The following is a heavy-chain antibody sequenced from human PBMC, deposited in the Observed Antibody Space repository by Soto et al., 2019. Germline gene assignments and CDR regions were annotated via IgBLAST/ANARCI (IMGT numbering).Heavy chain of an antibody. CDR1: GFLFNSYS. D-gene: IGHD2-8*01. CDR2: ISSSGFDV. CDR3: TRRNGAAHAP. J-gene: IGHJ5*02. Sequence: EGQMVESGGGLVKPGGSLRLSCAASGFLFNSYSVTWVRQAPGKGLEWVSSISSSGFDVYYADSVKGRFSISRDNAKNSLYLQMNSLRVDDTAVYFCTRRNGAAHAPWGPGTVVTVSS. V-gene: IGHV3-21*06.